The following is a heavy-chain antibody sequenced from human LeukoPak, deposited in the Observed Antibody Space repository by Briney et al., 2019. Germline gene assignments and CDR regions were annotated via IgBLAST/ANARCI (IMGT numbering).Heavy chain of an antibody. V-gene: IGHV3-21*01. D-gene: IGHD6-19*01. Sequence: GGSLRLSCAASGFTFSSYSMNWVRQAPGKGLEWLSSISSSSSYIYYADSVEGRFTISRVNANNSLYLQMNSLRAEDTAVYYCARGSSGFYVDWFDPWGQGTLVTVSS. J-gene: IGHJ5*02. CDR1: GFTFSSYS. CDR2: ISSSSSYI. CDR3: ARGSSGFYVDWFDP.